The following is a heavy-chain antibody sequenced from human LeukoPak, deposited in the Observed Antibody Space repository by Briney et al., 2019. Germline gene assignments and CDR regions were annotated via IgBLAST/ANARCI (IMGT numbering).Heavy chain of an antibody. CDR2: INSDGSST. Sequence: TGGSLRLSCAASGFTFTTYGMHWVRQAPGKGLVWVSRINSDGSSTSYADSVKGRFTISRDNAKNTLYLQMNSLRAEDTAVYYCARAVGWARFDYWGQGTLVTVSS. J-gene: IGHJ4*02. V-gene: IGHV3-74*01. CDR3: ARAVGWARFDY. D-gene: IGHD6-19*01. CDR1: GFTFTTYG.